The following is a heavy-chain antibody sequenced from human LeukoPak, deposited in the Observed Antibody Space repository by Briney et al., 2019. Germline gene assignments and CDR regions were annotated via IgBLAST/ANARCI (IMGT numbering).Heavy chain of an antibody. D-gene: IGHD1-26*01. CDR1: GHTFTGYY. V-gene: IGHV1-2*06. J-gene: IGHJ4*02. CDR2: INPNSGGT. CDR3: ARYSGSYSDAGAYFDY. Sequence: ASVKVSCKASGHTFTGYYMHWVRQAPGQELEWMGRINPNSGGTNYAQKFQGRVTMTRDTSISTAYMELSRLRSDDTAVYYCARYSGSYSDAGAYFDYWGQGTLVTVSS.